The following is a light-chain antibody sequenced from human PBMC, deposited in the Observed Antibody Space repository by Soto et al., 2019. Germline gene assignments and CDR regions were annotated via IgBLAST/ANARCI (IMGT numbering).Light chain of an antibody. J-gene: IGKJ1*01. CDR2: GAS. CDR3: KQYNNWPPWT. Sequence: EIVMTQSPATLSVSPGEGATLSCRASQSISNNLAWYQQKPGQAPRLLIYGASTRATGIPARFSGSGSGTEFTLTIGSLKSEDFSVYFCKQYNNWPPWTFGQGTKVEIK. CDR1: QSISNN. V-gene: IGKV3-15*01.